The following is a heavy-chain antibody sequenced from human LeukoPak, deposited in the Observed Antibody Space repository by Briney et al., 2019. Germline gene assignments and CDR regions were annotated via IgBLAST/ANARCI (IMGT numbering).Heavy chain of an antibody. Sequence: HPGGSLRLSCAASGFTFNAFGMNWVRQAPGKGLEWVSYIGTTSGAIYYADSVKGRFTISRDSAKNSLYLQMNSLRAEDTAVYYCARVPSRGGYHFDYWGQGTLVTVSS. V-gene: IGHV3-48*01. D-gene: IGHD3-22*01. CDR1: GFTFNAFG. CDR3: ARVPSRGGYHFDY. CDR2: IGTTSGAI. J-gene: IGHJ4*02.